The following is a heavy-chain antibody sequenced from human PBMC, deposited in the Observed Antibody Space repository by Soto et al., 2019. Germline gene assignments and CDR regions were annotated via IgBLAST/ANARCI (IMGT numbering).Heavy chain of an antibody. CDR3: ATLTFGGVIAY. V-gene: IGHV4-39*01. CDR1: GGSISSSSYY. D-gene: IGHD3-16*02. CDR2: IYYGGST. Sequence: QLQLQESGPGLVKPSEALSLTCTVSGGSISSSSYYWGWIRQPPGKGLEWIGSIYYGGSTYYNQSLKSRVTISVDTSNNQFSVKLSSVTAADTAVYYCATLTFGGVIAYWGQGTLVTDSS. J-gene: IGHJ4*02.